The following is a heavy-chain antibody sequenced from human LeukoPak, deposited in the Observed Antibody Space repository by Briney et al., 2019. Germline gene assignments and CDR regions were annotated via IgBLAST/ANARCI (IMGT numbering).Heavy chain of an antibody. CDR1: GGSISTYY. J-gene: IGHJ4*02. V-gene: IGHV4-59*01. CDR2: IYYSGGT. Sequence: SETLSLTCTVSGGSISTYYLSWIRQPPGKGLEWVGYIYYSGGTNYNPSLKSRLTLSVDPSKNQFSLRLSSVTAADTAVYYCARSPTRGSPFFDYWGQGTLVTVSS. CDR3: ARSPTRGSPFFDY. D-gene: IGHD2-15*01.